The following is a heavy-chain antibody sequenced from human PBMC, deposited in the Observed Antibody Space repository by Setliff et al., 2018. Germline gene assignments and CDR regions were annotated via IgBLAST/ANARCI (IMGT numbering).Heavy chain of an antibody. CDR3: AKGVHIVGTHFDY. V-gene: IGHV3-23*01. CDR2: ISGRGGST. D-gene: IGHD2-21*01. Sequence: PGGSLRLSCAASGFTFSSYVMSWVRQAPGKGLEWVSAISGRGGSTYYADSVKGRFTISRDNSKNTLYLQMNSLRAEDTAVYYCAKGVHIVGTHFDYWGQGTLVTVSS. J-gene: IGHJ4*02. CDR1: GFTFSSYV.